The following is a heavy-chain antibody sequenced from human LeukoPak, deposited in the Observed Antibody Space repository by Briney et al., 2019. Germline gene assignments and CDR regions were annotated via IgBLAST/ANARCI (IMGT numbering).Heavy chain of an antibody. CDR2: INHSGST. V-gene: IGHV4-61*10. Sequence: SETLSLTCTVSGGSISSGSYYWSWIRQPAGKGLEWIGEINHSGSTNYNPSLKSRVTISVDTSKNQFSLKLSSVTAADTAVYYCARGLYWAYFDYWGQGTLVTVSS. CDR1: GGSISSGSYY. J-gene: IGHJ4*02. CDR3: ARGLYWAYFDY. D-gene: IGHD2-8*02.